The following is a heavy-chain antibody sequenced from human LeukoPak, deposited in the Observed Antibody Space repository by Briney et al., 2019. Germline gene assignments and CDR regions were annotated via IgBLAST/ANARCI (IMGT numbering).Heavy chain of an antibody. D-gene: IGHD2-15*01. Sequence: GGSLRLSCAASGFTFSSYEMNWVRQAPGKGLEWVSYISSSSTIYYADSVKGRFTISRDNAKNSLYLQMNSLRAEDTAVYYCARRLSMTTPRGYWGQGTLVTVSS. CDR1: GFTFSSYE. CDR2: ISSSSTI. V-gene: IGHV3-48*03. J-gene: IGHJ4*02. CDR3: ARRLSMTTPRGY.